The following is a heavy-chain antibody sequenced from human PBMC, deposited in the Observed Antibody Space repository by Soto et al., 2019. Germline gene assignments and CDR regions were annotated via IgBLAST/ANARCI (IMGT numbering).Heavy chain of an antibody. V-gene: IGHV1-18*01. CDR2: ISADNGNT. Sequence: ASVKVSCKASGYTFTSDGISWVRQAPGQGLEWMGWISADNGNTNYAQKLQGRVTMTTDTSTSTAYMELRSLRSDAPAVYSCARAPDSRGWYAEYFEHWGQGTLVTVSS. CDR1: GYTFTSDG. CDR3: ARAPDSRGWYAEYFEH. D-gene: IGHD6-19*01. J-gene: IGHJ1*01.